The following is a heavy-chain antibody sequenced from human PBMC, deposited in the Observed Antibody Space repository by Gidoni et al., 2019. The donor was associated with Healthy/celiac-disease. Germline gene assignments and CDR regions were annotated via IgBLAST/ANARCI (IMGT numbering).Heavy chain of an antibody. CDR2: IKSKTDGGTT. CDR1: GLTFSNAW. D-gene: IGHD2-15*01. J-gene: IGHJ4*02. CDR3: TTDGWRDY. Sequence: EVQLVESGGGLVKPGGSLRLSCAASGLTFSNAWMSWVRQATGKGLEWCGRIKSKTDGGTTDYAAPVKGRFTSSRDDSKNTLYLKMNSLKTEDTAVYYCTTDGWRDYWGQGTLVTVSS. V-gene: IGHV3-15*01.